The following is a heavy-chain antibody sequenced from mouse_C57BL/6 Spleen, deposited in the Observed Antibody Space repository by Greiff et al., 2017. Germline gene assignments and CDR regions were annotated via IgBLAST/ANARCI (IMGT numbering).Heavy chain of an antibody. J-gene: IGHJ1*03. Sequence: QVQLQQSGAELVKPGASVKLSCKASGYTFTSYWMHWVKQRPGQGLEWIGMIHPNSGSTNYNEKFKSKATLTVDKSSSTAYMQLSSLTSEDSAVYYCARGWLLPRHFDVWGTGTTVTVYS. D-gene: IGHD2-3*01. CDR2: IHPNSGST. CDR3: ARGWLLPRHFDV. CDR1: GYTFTSYW. V-gene: IGHV1-64*01.